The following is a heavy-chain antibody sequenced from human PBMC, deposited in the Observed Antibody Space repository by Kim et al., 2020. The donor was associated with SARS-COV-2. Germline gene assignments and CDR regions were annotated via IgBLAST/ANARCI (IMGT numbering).Heavy chain of an antibody. Sequence: GGSLRLSCAASGFTFSSNAMGWVRQAPGKGLEWVSGIGSDYSTNYAESVKGRLIISCDNSKNTLYLQMNSLRAEDTALYYCAKDLYYYNAMYGLGQGTTV. CDR3: AKDLYYYNAMYG. J-gene: IGHJ6*02. V-gene: IGHV3-23*01. CDR1: GFTFSSNA. CDR2: IGSDYST.